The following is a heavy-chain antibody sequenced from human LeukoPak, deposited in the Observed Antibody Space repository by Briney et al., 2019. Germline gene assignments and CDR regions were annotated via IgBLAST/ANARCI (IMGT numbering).Heavy chain of an antibody. CDR2: INHSGST. CDR1: GGSFSGYY. V-gene: IGHV4-34*01. CDR3: ARGDILTGYYSTSLDY. J-gene: IGHJ4*02. D-gene: IGHD3-9*01. Sequence: SETLSLTCAVYGGSFSGYYWSWIRQPPGKGLEWIGEINHSGSTNYNPSLKSRVTISVDTSKNQFSLKLSSVTAADTAVYYCARGDILTGYYSTSLDYWGQGTLVTVSS.